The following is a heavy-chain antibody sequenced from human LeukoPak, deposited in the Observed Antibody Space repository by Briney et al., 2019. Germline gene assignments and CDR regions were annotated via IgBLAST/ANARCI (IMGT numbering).Heavy chain of an antibody. CDR1: GGSISSYY. CDR3: ARDSTGYSSGWYYYYYYMDV. Sequence: SETLSLTCTVSGGSISSYYWSWIQQPAGKGLEWIGRIYTSGSTNYNPSLKSRVTMSVDTSKNQFSLKLSSVTAADTAVYYCARDSTGYSSGWYYYYYYMDVWGKGTTVTVSS. V-gene: IGHV4-4*07. D-gene: IGHD6-19*01. CDR2: IYTSGST. J-gene: IGHJ6*03.